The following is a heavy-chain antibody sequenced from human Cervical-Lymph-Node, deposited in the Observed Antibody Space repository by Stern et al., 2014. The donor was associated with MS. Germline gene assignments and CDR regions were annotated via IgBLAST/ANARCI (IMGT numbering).Heavy chain of an antibody. Sequence: VQLVQSGAEVKKPGSSVKVSCKASGGTFSSYGISLVRQAPGQGLEWMGGIIPIFGTPNYAQKFQGRVTITADESTSTAYMELSSLRSEDTAVYSCAGLNSAYYYGMDVWGQGTTVTVSS. D-gene: IGHD1-1*01. CDR3: AGLNSAYYYGMDV. V-gene: IGHV1-69*12. J-gene: IGHJ6*02. CDR2: IIPIFGTP. CDR1: GGTFSSYG.